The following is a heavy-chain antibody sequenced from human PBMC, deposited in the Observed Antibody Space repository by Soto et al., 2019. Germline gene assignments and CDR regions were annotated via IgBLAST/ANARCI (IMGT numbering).Heavy chain of an antibody. J-gene: IGHJ3*02. V-gene: IGHV4-4*02. CDR2: IYHSGSL. CDR3: TRGRFLEWFRTFDI. CDR1: GDSISSSDW. D-gene: IGHD3-3*01. Sequence: QVQLQESGPGLVKPSGTLSLTCTVSGDSISSSDWWTWVRQPPGKGLEWIGQIYHSGSLNYSPSLKSRVTISLDKTLNQFSLNLNSVTAADTAVYFCTRGRFLEWFRTFDIWGQGTMVTVSS.